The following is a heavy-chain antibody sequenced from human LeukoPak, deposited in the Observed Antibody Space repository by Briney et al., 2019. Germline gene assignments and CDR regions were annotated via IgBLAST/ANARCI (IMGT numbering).Heavy chain of an antibody. J-gene: IGHJ4*02. CDR2: IYTSGST. D-gene: IGHD4-17*01. Sequence: SETLSLTCTVSFDSISSYYWSWIRQPAGKGLEWIGRIYTSGSTDCNPSLKSRVTMSVDMSKNQFYLNLRSVTAADTAVYYCAASLTTVPIWGQGTLVTVSS. V-gene: IGHV4-4*07. CDR1: FDSISSYY. CDR3: AASLTTVPI.